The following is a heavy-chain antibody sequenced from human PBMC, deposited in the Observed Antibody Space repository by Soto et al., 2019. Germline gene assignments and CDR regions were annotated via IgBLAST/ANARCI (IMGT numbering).Heavy chain of an antibody. CDR2: VVVGNGKT. J-gene: IGHJ6*02. CDR1: GFNFRNSA. Sequence: SVKVSCKASGFNFRNSAVQWVRQARGQRLEWIGWVVVGNGKTQYTQKFQERVTITSDMSTNTAYMEVSSLRSEDTAIYYCAAPAQGVWSGYYGNYYYYGMDVWG. V-gene: IGHV1-58*01. CDR3: AAPAQGVWSGYYGNYYYYGMDV. D-gene: IGHD3-3*01.